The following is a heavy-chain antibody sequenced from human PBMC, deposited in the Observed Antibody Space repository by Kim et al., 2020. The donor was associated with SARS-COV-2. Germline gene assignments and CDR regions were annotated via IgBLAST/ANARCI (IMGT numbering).Heavy chain of an antibody. Sequence: GGSLRLSCAASGFTVDDYAIQWVRQVPGKGLEWVSLISRGGGKIKYADAVKGRFTISRDNSKKSVYLQMNSLRSEDTALYYCVRGQQWLIKNWGQGTQVTVSS. V-gene: IGHV3-43*02. CDR3: VRGQQWLIKN. CDR2: ISRGGGKI. J-gene: IGHJ4*02. CDR1: GFTVDDYA. D-gene: IGHD6-19*01.